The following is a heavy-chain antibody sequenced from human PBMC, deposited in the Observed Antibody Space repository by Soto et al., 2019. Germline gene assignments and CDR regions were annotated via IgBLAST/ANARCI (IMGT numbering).Heavy chain of an antibody. CDR3: ARETPSSLRGHFDY. V-gene: IGHV3-7*01. CDR2: IKTDGGEK. CDR1: GFTFSTYW. Sequence: GGSLRLSCAASGFTFSTYWLSWVRQAPGKGLEWVANIKTDGGEKYYVDSVKGRFTISRDNAKNSLFLQMNSLTAEDTAVYYCARETPSSLRGHFDYWGQGTLVTVSS. D-gene: IGHD3-10*01. J-gene: IGHJ4*02.